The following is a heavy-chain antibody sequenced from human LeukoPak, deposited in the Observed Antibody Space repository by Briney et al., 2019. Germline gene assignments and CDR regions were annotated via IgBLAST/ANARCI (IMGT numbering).Heavy chain of an antibody. CDR1: GYTFTGYY. CDR3: ARSYSSSWYYFDY. V-gene: IGHV1-2*02. Sequence: ASVKVSCKASGYTFTGYYMHWVRQAPGQGLEWMGWINPNSGGTNYAQKFQGRVTMTRDTSISAAYMELSRLRFDDTAVYYCARSYSSSWYYFDYWGQGTLVTVSS. J-gene: IGHJ4*02. CDR2: INPNSGGT. D-gene: IGHD6-13*01.